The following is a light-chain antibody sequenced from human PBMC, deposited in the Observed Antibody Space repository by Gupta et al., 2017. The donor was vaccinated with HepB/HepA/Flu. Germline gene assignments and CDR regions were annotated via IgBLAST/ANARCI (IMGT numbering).Light chain of an antibody. V-gene: IGLV2-11*01. CDR3: CSDAGSNTWV. Sequence: QSALTQPRSVSASPGQSVTISCTGTSSDVGGYNYVSWYQQHPGKAPKLIIYVVNKRPSGVPDRFSGSKSDNTASLTISGLQAEEEADYYGCSDAGSNTWVFGGGTKLTVL. CDR1: SSDVGGYNY. J-gene: IGLJ3*02. CDR2: VVN.